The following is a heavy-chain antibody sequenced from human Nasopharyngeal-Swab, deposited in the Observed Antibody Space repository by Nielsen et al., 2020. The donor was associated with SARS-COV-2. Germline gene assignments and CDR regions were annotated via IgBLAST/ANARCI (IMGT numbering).Heavy chain of an antibody. CDR1: GGSISSYY. J-gene: IGHJ4*02. Sequence: GSLRLSCTVSGGSISSYYWSWIRQPPGKGLEWIGYIYYSGSTNYNPSLKSRVTISVVTSKNQFSLKLSSVTAADTAVYYCARGGSGWYPFDYWGQGTLVTVSS. CDR2: IYYSGST. D-gene: IGHD6-19*01. V-gene: IGHV4-59*01. CDR3: ARGGSGWYPFDY.